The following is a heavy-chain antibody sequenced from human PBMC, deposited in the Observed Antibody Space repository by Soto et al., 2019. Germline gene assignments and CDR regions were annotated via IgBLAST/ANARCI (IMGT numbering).Heavy chain of an antibody. CDR3: ARRRYYDFWSGYSDPYYYYYGMDV. J-gene: IGHJ6*02. CDR1: GFTFSSYA. V-gene: IGHV3-30-3*01. D-gene: IGHD3-3*01. Sequence: PGGSLRLSCAASGFTFSSYAMHWVRQAPGKGLEWVAVISYDGSNKYYADSVKGRFTISRDNSKNTLYLQMNSLRAEDTAVYYCARRRYYDFWSGYSDPYYYYYGMDVWGQGTTVTVSS. CDR2: ISYDGSNK.